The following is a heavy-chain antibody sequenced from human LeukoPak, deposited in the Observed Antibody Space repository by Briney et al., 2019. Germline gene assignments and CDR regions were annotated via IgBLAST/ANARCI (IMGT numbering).Heavy chain of an antibody. CDR2: IDPSDSYT. V-gene: IGHV5-10-1*01. Sequence: GESLKISCKGSGYSFTSYWISWVRQMPGKGLEWMGRIDPSDSYTNYSPSFQGHVTISVDKSISTAYLQWSSLKASDTAMYYCARRLQLHFDYWGQGTLVTVSS. CDR1: GYSFTSYW. J-gene: IGHJ4*02. CDR3: ARRLQLHFDY. D-gene: IGHD1-1*01.